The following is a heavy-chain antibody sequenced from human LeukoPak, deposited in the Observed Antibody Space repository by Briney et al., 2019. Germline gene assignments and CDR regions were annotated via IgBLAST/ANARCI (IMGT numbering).Heavy chain of an antibody. J-gene: IGHJ4*02. CDR2: IKQDGSEK. D-gene: IGHD2-15*01. V-gene: IGHV3-7*01. CDR3: ARDSRILGY. Sequence: PGGSLRLSCAASGFTFRNYVMNWVRQAPGKGLEWVANIKQDGSEKYYVDSVKGRFTISRDNAKNSLYLQMNSLRAEDTAVYYCARDSRILGYWGQGTLVTVSS. CDR1: GFTFRNYV.